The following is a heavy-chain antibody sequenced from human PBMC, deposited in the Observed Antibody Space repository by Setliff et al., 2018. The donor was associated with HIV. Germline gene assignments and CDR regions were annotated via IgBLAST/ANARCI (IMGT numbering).Heavy chain of an antibody. CDR3: ARAVHSGWYYFDY. V-gene: IGHV3-30*04. D-gene: IGHD6-19*01. J-gene: IGHJ4*02. CDR2: ISYDGSKK. Sequence: GGSLRLSCAASTFSVSEYAMHWVRQAPGKGLEWVAFISYDGSKKYDADFVKGRFTISRDNAKNSLYLQMNSLRAEDTAVYYCARAVHSGWYYFDYWGQGTLVTVSS. CDR1: TFSVSEYA.